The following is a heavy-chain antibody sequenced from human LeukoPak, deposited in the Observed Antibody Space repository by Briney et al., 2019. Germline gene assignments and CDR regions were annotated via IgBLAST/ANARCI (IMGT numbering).Heavy chain of an antibody. Sequence: GGSLRLSCAASGFTVSSNYMSWVRQAPGKGLEWVSIIYSGGSTFYADSVKGRFTISRDSSKNTLYLQMNSLTAEDTAVYYCARDGYSYGRGYMDVWGKGTTVSVSS. V-gene: IGHV3-53*01. CDR1: GFTVSSNY. CDR3: ARDGYSYGRGYMDV. CDR2: IYSGGST. J-gene: IGHJ6*03. D-gene: IGHD5-18*01.